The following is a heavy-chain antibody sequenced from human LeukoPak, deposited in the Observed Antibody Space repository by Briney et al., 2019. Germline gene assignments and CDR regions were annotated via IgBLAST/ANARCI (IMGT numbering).Heavy chain of an antibody. CDR3: ARLAGGNVAVSGAFDH. D-gene: IGHD6-19*01. J-gene: IGHJ4*02. Sequence: SETLSLTCAVYGASFSGYYWNWIRQPPGKGLEWIGEINHSGSTNYNPSLKSRVTISVDTSKNQFSLKLNSVTAADTAVYYCARLAGGNVAVSGAFDHWGQGALVTVSS. CDR1: GASFSGYY. CDR2: INHSGST. V-gene: IGHV4-34*01.